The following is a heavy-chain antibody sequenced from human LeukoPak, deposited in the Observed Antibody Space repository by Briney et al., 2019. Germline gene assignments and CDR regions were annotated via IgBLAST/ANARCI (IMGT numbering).Heavy chain of an antibody. CDR3: ARRGYYGSGSYF. J-gene: IGHJ4*02. CDR2: ISGSGGST. D-gene: IGHD3-10*01. Sequence: GALRLSCAASGFTFRSYGMSWVRQAPGKGLEWVSAISGSGGSTYYADSVKGRFTISRDNSKNTLYLQMNSLRAEDTAVYYCARRGYYGSGSYFWGQGTLVTVSS. V-gene: IGHV3-23*01. CDR1: GFTFRSYG.